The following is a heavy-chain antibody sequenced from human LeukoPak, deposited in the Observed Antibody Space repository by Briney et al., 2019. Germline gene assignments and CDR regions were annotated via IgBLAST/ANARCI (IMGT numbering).Heavy chain of an antibody. V-gene: IGHV3-23*01. CDR2: ISGSGGST. CDR1: GFTFSSYA. J-gene: IGHJ4*02. Sequence: PGGSLRLSCAASGFTFSSYAMSWVRQAPGKGLEWVSAISGSGGSTYYADSVKGRFTISRDNSKNTLYLQMNSLRAEDTAVYYCAKDRKSYDSSGSHTFDSWGQGTLVTVSS. CDR3: AKDRKSYDSSGSHTFDS. D-gene: IGHD3-22*01.